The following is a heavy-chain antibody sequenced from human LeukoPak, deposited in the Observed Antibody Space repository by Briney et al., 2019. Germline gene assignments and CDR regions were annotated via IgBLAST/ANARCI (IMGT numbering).Heavy chain of an antibody. CDR2: IYHSGST. J-gene: IGHJ2*01. D-gene: IGHD3-22*01. CDR1: GGSISSGDYY. V-gene: IGHV4-31*03. Sequence: SETLSLTCTVSGGSISSGDYYWTWIRQHPGKGLEWIGYIYHSGSTYYNPSLKGRVTMSLDTSKNKFSLKLSSVTAADTAVYYCVRGRYDSSGYNYWYFDLWGRGTLVTVSS. CDR3: VRGRYDSSGYNYWYFDL.